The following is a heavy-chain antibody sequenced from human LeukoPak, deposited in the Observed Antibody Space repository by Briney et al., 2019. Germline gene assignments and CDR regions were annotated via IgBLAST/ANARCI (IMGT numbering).Heavy chain of an antibody. CDR1: GCTFSSYA. J-gene: IGHJ4*02. CDR2: ISYDGSNK. Sequence: PGRSLRLSCAASGCTFSSYAMHWVRQAPGKGLEWVAVISYDGSNKYYADSVKGRFTISRDNSKNTLYLQLNSLRTEDTAVFFCARDSADSFEYWGQGTLVTVSS. CDR3: ARDSADSFEY. V-gene: IGHV3-30-3*01.